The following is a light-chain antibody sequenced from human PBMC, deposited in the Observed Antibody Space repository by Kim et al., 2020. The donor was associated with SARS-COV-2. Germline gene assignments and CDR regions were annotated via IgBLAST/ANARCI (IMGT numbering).Light chain of an antibody. J-gene: IGKJ4*01. Sequence: VSPGERATLSCRASQSVSSYSAWYQQPPGQAPRLLIYGASTRATGIPARFSGSGSGTEFTLTISSLQSEDFAVYYCQQYNNWPLTFGGGTKVDIK. V-gene: IGKV3-15*01. CDR1: QSVSSY. CDR2: GAS. CDR3: QQYNNWPLT.